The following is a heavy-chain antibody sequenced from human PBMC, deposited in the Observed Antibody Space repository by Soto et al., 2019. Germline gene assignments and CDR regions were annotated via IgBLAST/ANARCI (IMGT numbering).Heavy chain of an antibody. Sequence: QGHLVQSGAEVKKPGASVTVSCKASGYTFPNYGISWVRQAPGQGLEWMGWISGYNGNTKYASKFQGRVTLTSDTSTSTCYIELRSLRSHGTAVYYCAMDMGVNGNGYYVDYWGQGTLVTVSS. CDR1: GYTFPNYG. CDR2: ISGYNGNT. V-gene: IGHV1-18*01. D-gene: IGHD2-2*03. J-gene: IGHJ4*02. CDR3: AMDMGVNGNGYYVDY.